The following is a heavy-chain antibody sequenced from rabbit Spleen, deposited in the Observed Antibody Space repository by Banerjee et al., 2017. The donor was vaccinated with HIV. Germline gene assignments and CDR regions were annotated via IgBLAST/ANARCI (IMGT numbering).Heavy chain of an antibody. Sequence: QSLEESGGDLVKPGASLTLTCTASGFSFSTSDYMCWVRQAPGKGLEWISCIAGSSSGSTYSATWAKGRFTISKTSSTTVTLQMTSLTAADTATYFCARDTGTSFSTYGMALWGPGTLVTVS. D-gene: IGHD8-1*01. CDR1: GFSFSTSDY. V-gene: IGHV1S40*01. J-gene: IGHJ6*01. CDR2: IAGSSSGST. CDR3: ARDTGTSFSTYGMAL.